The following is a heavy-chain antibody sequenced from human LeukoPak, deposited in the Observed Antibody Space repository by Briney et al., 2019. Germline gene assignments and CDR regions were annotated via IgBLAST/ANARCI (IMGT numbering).Heavy chain of an antibody. J-gene: IGHJ4*02. V-gene: IGHV3-48*03. Sequence: GGSLRLSCVASGLNFSPYEMNWVRQAPGKGLEWVSYISSSSSHVYYADSVKGRFTVSRNNAKSSLYLQMNSLRAEDTAFYYCARLFDGYTLDSEHDYWGRGTLVIVSS. CDR3: ARLFDGYTLDSEHDY. CDR1: GLNFSPYE. D-gene: IGHD5-24*01. CDR2: ISSSSSHV.